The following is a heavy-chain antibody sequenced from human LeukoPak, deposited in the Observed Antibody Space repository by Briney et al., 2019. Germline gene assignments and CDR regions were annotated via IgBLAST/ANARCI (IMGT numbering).Heavy chain of an antibody. CDR1: GGSISSYY. CDR2: IYHSGST. V-gene: IGHV4-59*12. CDR3: AREYYGSGSYYNAGGMDV. D-gene: IGHD3-10*01. J-gene: IGHJ6*02. Sequence: SETLSLTCTVSGGSISSYYWSWIRQPPGKGLEWIGEIYHSGSTNYNPSLKSRVTISVDKSKNQFSLKLSSVTAADTAVYYCAREYYGSGSYYNAGGMDVWGQGTTVTVSS.